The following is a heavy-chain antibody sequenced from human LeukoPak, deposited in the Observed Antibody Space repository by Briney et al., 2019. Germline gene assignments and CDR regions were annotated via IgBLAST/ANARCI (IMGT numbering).Heavy chain of an antibody. CDR2: IYYSGST. CDR3: ARGPHLYYDIFYRGYNWFDP. CDR1: GGSISSSSYY. J-gene: IGHJ5*02. V-gene: IGHV4-39*07. D-gene: IGHD3-9*01. Sequence: SETLSLTCTVSGGSISSSSYYWGWIRQPPGKGLEWIGSIYYSGSTYYNPSLKSRVTISVDTPKNQFSLKLSSVTAADTAVYYCARGPHLYYDIFYRGYNWFDPWGQGTLVTVSS.